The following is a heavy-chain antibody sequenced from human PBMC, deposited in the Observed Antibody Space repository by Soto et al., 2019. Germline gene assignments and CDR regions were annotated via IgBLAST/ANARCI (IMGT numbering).Heavy chain of an antibody. D-gene: IGHD1-1*01. V-gene: IGHV4-28*01. J-gene: IGHJ4*02. CDR3: ARWPQLEPRFDY. CDR2: IYYSGTT. Sequence: PSETLSLTCAVSGYSISSSNWWGWIRQPPGKGLEWIGYIYYSGTTYYNPSLKSRVTISVDTSKNQFSLKLSSVTAADTAVYYCARWPQLEPRFDYWGQGTLVTVSS. CDR1: GYSISSSNW.